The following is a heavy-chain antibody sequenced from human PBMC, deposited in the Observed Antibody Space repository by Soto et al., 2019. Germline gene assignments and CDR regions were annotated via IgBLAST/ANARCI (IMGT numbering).Heavy chain of an antibody. Sequence: GGSLRLSCAASGSTFSSYGMHWVRQAPGKGLEWVAVISYDGSNKYYADSVKGRFTISRDNSKNTLYLQMNSLRAEDTAAYYCAIRTFIAVAETNVYWGQGTLVTVSS. V-gene: IGHV3-30*03. D-gene: IGHD6-19*01. CDR1: GSTFSSYG. CDR3: AIRTFIAVAETNVY. CDR2: ISYDGSNK. J-gene: IGHJ4*02.